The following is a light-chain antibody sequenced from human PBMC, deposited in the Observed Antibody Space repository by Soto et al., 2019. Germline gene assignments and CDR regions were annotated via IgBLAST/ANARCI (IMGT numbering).Light chain of an antibody. Sequence: DSQLTRSPSSLSASVGVRVTITCKASQDIRKYLNWYQQKPGQAPKLLIYTASDWQTGVPSRFSGSGSGRNFTFAISGLEPEDIATYHCQQYDSPPITFGPGTKLDIK. V-gene: IGKV1-33*01. CDR2: TAS. CDR1: QDIRKY. CDR3: QQYDSPPIT. J-gene: IGKJ3*01.